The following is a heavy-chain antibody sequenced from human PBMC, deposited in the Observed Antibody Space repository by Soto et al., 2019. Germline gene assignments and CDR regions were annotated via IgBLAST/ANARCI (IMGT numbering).Heavy chain of an antibody. CDR3: ARGGGYSGSGSYPPDWYFDL. Sequence: SLRLSCAASGFTFGDYFMSWIRQAPGKGLEWVSYISSSGRSVYYADSVKGRFTISRDNAKNSLNLQMNSLRAEDTAVYYCARGGGYSGSGSYPPDWYFDLWGRGTLVTVSS. CDR1: GFTFGDYF. CDR2: ISSSGRSV. J-gene: IGHJ2*01. V-gene: IGHV3-11*01. D-gene: IGHD3-10*01.